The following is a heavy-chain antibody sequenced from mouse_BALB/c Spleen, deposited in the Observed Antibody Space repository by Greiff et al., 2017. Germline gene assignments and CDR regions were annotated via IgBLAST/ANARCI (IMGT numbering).Heavy chain of an antibody. Sequence: QDQLQQSGPQLVRPGASVKISCKASGYSFTSYWMHWVKQRPGQGLEWIGMIDPSDSETRLNQKFKDKATLTVDKSSSTAYMQLSSPTSEDSAVYYCARGNESAWFAYWGQGTLVTVSA. J-gene: IGHJ3*01. V-gene: IGHV1S127*01. CDR3: ARGNESAWFAY. CDR2: IDPSDSET. CDR1: GYSFTSYW.